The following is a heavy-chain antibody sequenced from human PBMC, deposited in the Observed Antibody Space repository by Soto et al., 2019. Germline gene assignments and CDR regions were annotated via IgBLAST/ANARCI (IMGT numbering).Heavy chain of an antibody. CDR3: ARGDYQYSIDY. CDR1: GDSMTSGDYS. Sequence: QLQLQESGSRLVKSSQTLSLTCTVSGDSMTSGDYSWSWIRQPPGKGLEGLGYIYRTGNTHYSPSLKSRVSISQDRSKNQFSLELTSVTAADTAVYYCARGDYQYSIDYWSQGTLVTVSS. V-gene: IGHV4-30-2*01. J-gene: IGHJ4*02. D-gene: IGHD2-2*01. CDR2: IYRTGNT.